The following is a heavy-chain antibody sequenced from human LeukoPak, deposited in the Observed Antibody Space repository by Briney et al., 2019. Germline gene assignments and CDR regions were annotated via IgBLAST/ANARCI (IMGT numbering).Heavy chain of an antibody. D-gene: IGHD4-17*01. Sequence: GESLKISCKGSGYSFTNYWIGWVRQMPGKGLEWMGIIYPGDSDTRYSPSFQGQVTISADKSISTAYLQWSSLKASDTAMYYYARRSPPDYGDYADWFDPWGQGTLVTVSS. CDR1: GYSFTNYW. CDR3: ARRSPPDYGDYADWFDP. V-gene: IGHV5-51*01. CDR2: IYPGDSDT. J-gene: IGHJ5*02.